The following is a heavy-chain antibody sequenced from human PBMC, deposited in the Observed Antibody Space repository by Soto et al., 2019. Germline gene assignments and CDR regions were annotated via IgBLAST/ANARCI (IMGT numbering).Heavy chain of an antibody. Sequence: EVQLLESGGGLVQPGGSLRLSCAASGFIFSSYAMSWVRQAPGKGLEWVAAISGSGGSTYNADSVKGRFTISRDNSKNTPYLPVNSLSAGDTAVYYCARRHSGWYFDSWGQGTLVTVSS. CDR3: ARRHSGWYFDS. J-gene: IGHJ4*02. V-gene: IGHV3-23*01. CDR1: GFIFSSYA. CDR2: ISGSGGST. D-gene: IGHD6-19*01.